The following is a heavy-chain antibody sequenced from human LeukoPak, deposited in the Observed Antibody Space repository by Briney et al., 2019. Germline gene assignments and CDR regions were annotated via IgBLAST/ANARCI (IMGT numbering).Heavy chain of an antibody. Sequence: SETLSLTCAVYGGSFSGYYWSWIRQPPGKGLEWIGEINHSGSTNYNPSLKNRVTISVDTSKSQFSLKLTSVTAADTAVYYCAREWSAFDTWGQGTMVTVSS. CDR2: INHSGST. CDR1: GGSFSGYY. V-gene: IGHV4-34*01. D-gene: IGHD2-8*01. CDR3: AREWSAFDT. J-gene: IGHJ3*02.